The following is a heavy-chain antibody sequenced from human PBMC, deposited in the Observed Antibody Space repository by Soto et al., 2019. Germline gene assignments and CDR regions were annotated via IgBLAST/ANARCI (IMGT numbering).Heavy chain of an antibody. CDR3: ARLLAGAAVP. CDR1: GVSFSGYY. CDR2: INHSGST. Sequence: QVQLQQWGVGLLKPSETLSLTCAVYGVSFSGYYWSWIRQPPGKGLEWIGEINHSGSTNYNPSLKTRVTISVASSKNQFSLKLSSVTAADTAVYYCARLLAGAAVPWRQGNLVTVSS. V-gene: IGHV4-34*01. J-gene: IGHJ5*02. D-gene: IGHD3-10*01.